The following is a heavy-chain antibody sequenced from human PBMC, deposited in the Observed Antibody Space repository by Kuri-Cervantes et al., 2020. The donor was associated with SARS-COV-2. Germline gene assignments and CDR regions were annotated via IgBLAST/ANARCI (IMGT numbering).Heavy chain of an antibody. CDR3: VRDGDHWNFDY. CDR1: GFTFDDYA. J-gene: IGHJ4*02. CDR2: IIENGPDT. Sequence: GESLKISCAASGFTFDDYAMHWVRHAPGKGLGWVSGIIENGPDTYYADSVKGRFTISRDNSRNTLYLQLNSLSAEDAAVYYCVRDGDHWNFDYWGQGTLVTVSS. D-gene: IGHD2-21*01. V-gene: IGHV3-23*01.